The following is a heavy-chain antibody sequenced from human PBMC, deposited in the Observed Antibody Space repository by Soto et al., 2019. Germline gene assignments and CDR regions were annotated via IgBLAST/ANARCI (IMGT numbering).Heavy chain of an antibody. CDR1: GFTFSSYA. CDR3: AKNFYFDS. J-gene: IGHJ4*02. CDR2: INAVDEYT. V-gene: IGHV3-23*01. Sequence: PGGSLRLCCAASGFTFSSYAISWVRKAPGKGLEWVSSINAVDEYTKYADSVKGRFTISRDNPKNTVYLQMNSLRAEDTAVYYCAKNFYFDSWGQGTLVTVSS.